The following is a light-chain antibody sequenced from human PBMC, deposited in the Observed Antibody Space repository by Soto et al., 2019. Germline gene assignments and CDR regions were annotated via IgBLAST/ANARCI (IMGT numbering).Light chain of an antibody. CDR1: SSNIGSNY. CDR2: RNN. J-gene: IGLJ3*02. Sequence: QSVLTQPPSASGTPGQRVTISCSGSSSNIGSNYVYWYQQLPGTAPRLLIYRNNHRPSGVPDRFSGSKSGTSASLAISGLRSEDEADYYCATWDDSLSGGGVFGGGTKVTVL. CDR3: ATWDDSLSGGGV. V-gene: IGLV1-47*01.